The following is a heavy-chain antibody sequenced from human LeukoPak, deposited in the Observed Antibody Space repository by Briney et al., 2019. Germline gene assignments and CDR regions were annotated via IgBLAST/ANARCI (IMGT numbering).Heavy chain of an antibody. J-gene: IGHJ6*03. D-gene: IGHD3-10*01. V-gene: IGHV3-33*01. CDR3: ARNNVYGSGKSYYYYMDV. Sequence: PGGSLRLSCAASGFTFSSYGMHWVRQAPGKGLEWVAVIWYDGSNKYYADSVKGRLTISRDNSKNTLYLQMNSLRAEDTAVYYCARNNVYGSGKSYYYYMDVWGKGTTVTVSS. CDR1: GFTFSSYG. CDR2: IWYDGSNK.